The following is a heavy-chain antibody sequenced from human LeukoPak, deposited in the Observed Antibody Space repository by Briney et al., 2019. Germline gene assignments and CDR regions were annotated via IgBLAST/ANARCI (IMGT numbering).Heavy chain of an antibody. V-gene: IGHV4-34*01. J-gene: IGHJ5*02. CDR2: INHSGST. CDR1: GGSFSGYY. D-gene: IGHD3-22*01. Sequence: KPSETLSLTCAVYGGSFSGYYWSWIRQPPGKGLEWIGEINHSGSTNYNPSLKSRVTISVDTSKNQFSLELSSVTAADTAVYYCARVVRTYYYDSSGPPGWFDPWGQGTLVTVSS. CDR3: ARVVRTYYYDSSGPPGWFDP.